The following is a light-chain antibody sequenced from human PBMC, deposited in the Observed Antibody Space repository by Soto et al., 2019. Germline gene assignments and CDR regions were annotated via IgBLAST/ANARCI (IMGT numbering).Light chain of an antibody. J-gene: IGKJ4*01. Sequence: DIQMTQSPSALSASVGDRLTITCRASQSIYNCLAWYQKKPGKVPKLLIHDASNLESGVPSRFSGSASGTEFILTISSLQPDDFASYYCQQYKSFPLTFXGGTKLDIK. CDR3: QQYKSFPLT. CDR1: QSIYNC. CDR2: DAS. V-gene: IGKV1-5*01.